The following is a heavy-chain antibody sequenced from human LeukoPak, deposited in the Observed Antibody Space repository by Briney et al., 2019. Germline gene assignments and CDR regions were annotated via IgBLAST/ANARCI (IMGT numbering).Heavy chain of an antibody. Sequence: TSETLSLTCAVYGGSFSGYYWSWIRQPPGKGLGWIGEINHSGSTNYNPSLKSRVTISVDTSKNQFSLKLSSVTAADTAVYYCATQYEGSSGPNTGTESNWFDPWGQGTLVTVSS. J-gene: IGHJ5*02. V-gene: IGHV4-34*01. D-gene: IGHD6-19*01. CDR2: INHSGST. CDR3: ATQYEGSSGPNTGTESNWFDP. CDR1: GGSFSGYY.